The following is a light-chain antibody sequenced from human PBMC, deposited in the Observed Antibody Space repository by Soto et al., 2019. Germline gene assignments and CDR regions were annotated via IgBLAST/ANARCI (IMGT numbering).Light chain of an antibody. V-gene: IGKV1-5*03. J-gene: IGKJ1*01. CDR2: KAS. CDR3: QQYST. CDR1: QSVSSW. Sequence: DIQMTQSPSTLSASVGDRVTITCRASQSVSSWLAWYQQKPGKATKLLIYKASSLESGVPSRFSGSGSGTEFTLSSSSLQPDDFATEYWQQYSTFGQGTKVEIK.